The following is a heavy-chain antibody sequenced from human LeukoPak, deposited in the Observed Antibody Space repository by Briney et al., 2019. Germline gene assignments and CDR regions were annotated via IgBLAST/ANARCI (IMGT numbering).Heavy chain of an antibody. CDR2: INNDGSST. V-gene: IGHV3-74*01. CDR1: GFTFTSYW. J-gene: IGHJ4*02. CDR3: AREGYSSSHDY. Sequence: RSGGSLRLSCTASGFTFTSYWMQWVRQAPGKGLVWVSCINNDGSSTNYADSVKGRFTISRDNSKNTLYLQMNSLRAEDTAVYYCAREGYSSSHDYWGQGTLVTVSS. D-gene: IGHD6-13*01.